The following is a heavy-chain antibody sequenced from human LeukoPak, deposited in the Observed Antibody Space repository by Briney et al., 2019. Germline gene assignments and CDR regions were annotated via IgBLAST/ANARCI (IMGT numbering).Heavy chain of an antibody. Sequence: SETLSLTCTVSGGSISSSSRYWGWIRQPPGKGLEWIGSLYYSGSTYYNPSLKSRITMSIDTSKNQFSLKLSSVTAADTAVYYCAREQFEGIAAQFQDYWGQGTLVTVSS. D-gene: IGHD6-13*01. CDR3: AREQFEGIAAQFQDY. CDR2: LYYSGST. V-gene: IGHV4-39*07. CDR1: GGSISSSSRY. J-gene: IGHJ4*02.